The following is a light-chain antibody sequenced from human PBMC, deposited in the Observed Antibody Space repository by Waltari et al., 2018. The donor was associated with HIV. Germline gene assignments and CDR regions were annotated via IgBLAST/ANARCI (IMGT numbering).Light chain of an antibody. CDR2: RNN. CDR3: AVWDDSLRGSV. CDR1: SSNIGNNH. V-gene: IGLV1-47*01. J-gene: IGLJ1*01. Sequence: QSVLTQPPSVSGTPGQRVSISCSGSSSNIGNNHVEWYQQLPGTAPKLLIHRNNQRPSGVPDRFSGSKSGTSASLAISGLRSEDEADYYCAVWDDSLRGSVFGTGTEVTVL.